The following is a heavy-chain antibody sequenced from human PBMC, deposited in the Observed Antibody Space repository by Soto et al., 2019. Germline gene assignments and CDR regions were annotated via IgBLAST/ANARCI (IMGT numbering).Heavy chain of an antibody. Sequence: VQLVESGGGLVQPGGSLRLSCAASGFTFSSYAMSWVRQAPGKGLEWIGYIYYSGSTYYNPSLKSRITMSADTSKNQLSLNLSSVTAADTAMYYCAAGPPWEQHFDYWGQGTLVTVSS. V-gene: IGHV4-59*04. J-gene: IGHJ4*02. CDR1: GFTFSSYA. CDR3: AAGPPWEQHFDY. CDR2: IYYSGST. D-gene: IGHD1-26*01.